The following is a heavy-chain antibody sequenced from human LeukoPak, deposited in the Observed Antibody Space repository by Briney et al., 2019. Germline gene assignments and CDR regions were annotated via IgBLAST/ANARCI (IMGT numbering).Heavy chain of an antibody. CDR2: SSGDGTST. D-gene: IGHD2/OR15-2a*01. CDR1: GFTLSQYW. V-gene: IGHV3-74*01. J-gene: IGHJ5*02. Sequence: GGSLRLSCVASGFTLSQYWMYWVRQAPGKGPVSVSRSSGDGTSTHYADFVQGRFTISRDNAKNTLYLQMNSLRGDDTAVYYCTRDFRNKGLDPWGQGTLVTVPS. CDR3: TRDFRNKGLDP.